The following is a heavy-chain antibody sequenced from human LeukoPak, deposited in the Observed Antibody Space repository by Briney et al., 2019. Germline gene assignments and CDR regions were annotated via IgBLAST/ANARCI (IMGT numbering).Heavy chain of an antibody. V-gene: IGHV3-15*01. CDR2: IKSKTDGGTT. J-gene: IGHJ4*02. CDR3: TTENAEVTMIVVVTTYFDY. Sequence: GSLRLSCTASGFTFGDDGMSWFRQAPGKGLEWVGRIKSKTDGGTTDYAAPVKGRFTISRDDSKNTLYLQMNSLKTEDTAVYYCTTENAEVTMIVVVTTYFDYWGQGTLVTVSS. CDR1: GFTFGDDG. D-gene: IGHD3-22*01.